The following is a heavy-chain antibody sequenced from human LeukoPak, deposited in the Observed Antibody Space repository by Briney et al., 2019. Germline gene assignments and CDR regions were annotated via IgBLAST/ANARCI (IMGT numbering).Heavy chain of an antibody. D-gene: IGHD3-10*01. J-gene: IGHJ6*03. CDR2: IRSDGSDT. V-gene: IGHV3-74*01. Sequence: GGSLRLSCAASGFTFSDTWMHWVRQAPGGGLVWVSRIRSDGSDTRYAESVKGRFTISRDNAKNTLYLQMNSLRSEDTAVYFCARGGSPIYYYYMDVWGKGITVTISS. CDR3: ARGGSPIYYYYMDV. CDR1: GFTFSDTW.